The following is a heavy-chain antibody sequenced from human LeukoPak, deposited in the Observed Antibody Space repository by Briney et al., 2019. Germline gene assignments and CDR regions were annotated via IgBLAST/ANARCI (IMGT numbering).Heavy chain of an antibody. CDR2: IYYSGST. D-gene: IGHD5-12*01. J-gene: IGHJ3*02. V-gene: IGHV4-59*01. CDR3: ARVYGSGYDFRGAFDI. CDR1: GGSISNYY. Sequence: PSETLSLTCTVSGGSISNYYWSWIRQVPGKGLEWIGYIYYSGSTNYNPSLKSRATISVDTSKNQFSLKLSSVTAADTAVYYCARVYGSGYDFRGAFDIWGQGTMVTVSS.